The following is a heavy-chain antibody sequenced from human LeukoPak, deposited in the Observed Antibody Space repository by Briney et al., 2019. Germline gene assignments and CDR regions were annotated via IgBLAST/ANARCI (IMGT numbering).Heavy chain of an antibody. J-gene: IGHJ4*02. CDR3: ARAQGRERPLDY. V-gene: IGHV1-2*02. Sequence: ASVKVSCKASGYTFTTYHMHWVRQAPGQGLEWMGWINPNSGGTKYAQKFQGRVNMARDTSISTAYMELNRLTSDDTAVYYCARAQGRERPLDYWGQGTLVTVSS. CDR1: GYTFTTYH. CDR2: INPNSGGT. D-gene: IGHD1-1*01.